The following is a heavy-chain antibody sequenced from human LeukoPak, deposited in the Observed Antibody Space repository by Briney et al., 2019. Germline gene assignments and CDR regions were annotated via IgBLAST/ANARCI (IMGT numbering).Heavy chain of an antibody. J-gene: IGHJ5*01. CDR2: IKQDGTET. CDR3: ARAPTVTTRVFAS. CDR1: GFIFSSYW. Sequence: GGSLRLSCAASGFIFSSYWMTWVRQAPGKGLEWMANIKQDGTETYYVDSLKGRFTISRDNAKNSLYLQLNSLRAEDTAVYYCARAPTVTTRVFASWGQGTLVTVSS. V-gene: IGHV3-7*05. D-gene: IGHD4-17*01.